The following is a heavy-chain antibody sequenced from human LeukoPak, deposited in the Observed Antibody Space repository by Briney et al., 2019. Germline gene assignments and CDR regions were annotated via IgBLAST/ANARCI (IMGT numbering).Heavy chain of an antibody. V-gene: IGHV5-51*01. D-gene: IGHD5-18*01. Sequence: GESLKISWKASGYRFTVYWIAWVRQMPGKGLEWMGSIYSGDSEARYSPSSQGQVTMSVDKSISTAYLQWGSLKASDTATYYCARHYTAMTQFDYWGQGTLVTVSS. CDR3: ARHYTAMTQFDY. CDR1: GYRFTVYW. J-gene: IGHJ4*02. CDR2: IYSGDSEA.